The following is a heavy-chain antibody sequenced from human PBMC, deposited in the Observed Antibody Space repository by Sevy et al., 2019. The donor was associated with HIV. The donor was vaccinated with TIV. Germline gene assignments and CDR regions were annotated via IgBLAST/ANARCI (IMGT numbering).Heavy chain of an antibody. CDR2: MNPNIGNT. CDR3: AKGYYGFWSGYYYGMDV. Sequence: ASVKVSCKASGYTFTSYDINWVRQATGQGLEWMGWMNPNIGNTGYAQKFQGRVIMTRNTSITTGYMELSSLKSEDTAVYYCAKGYYGFWSGYYYGMDVWGQGTTVTVSS. CDR1: GYTFTSYD. J-gene: IGHJ6*02. V-gene: IGHV1-8*01. D-gene: IGHD3-3*01.